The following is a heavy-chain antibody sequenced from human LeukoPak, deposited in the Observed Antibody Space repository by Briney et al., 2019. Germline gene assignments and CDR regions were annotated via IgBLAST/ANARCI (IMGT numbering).Heavy chain of an antibody. CDR1: GFTFSTFA. CDR2: IFPSGGEI. CDR3: ATCRQVLLPFES. D-gene: IGHD2-8*02. V-gene: IGHV3-23*01. J-gene: IGHJ4*02. Sequence: GGSLRLSCAASGFTFSTFAMIWVRQPPGKGLEWVSSIFPSGGEIHYADSVRGRFTISRDNSKSTLSLQMNSLRAEDTAIYYCATCRQVLLPFESWGQGTLVTVSS.